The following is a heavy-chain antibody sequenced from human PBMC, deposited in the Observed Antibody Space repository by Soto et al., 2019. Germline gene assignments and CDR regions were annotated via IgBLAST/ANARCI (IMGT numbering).Heavy chain of an antibody. CDR3: ALTYCGGDCYPYYFDY. Sequence: SETLSLTCTVSGGSISSSIYYWGWIRQPPGKGLEWIGSIYYSGSTYYNPSLKSRVTISVDTSKNQFSLKLSSVTAADTAVYYCALTYCGGDCYPYYFDYWGQGTLVTVSS. D-gene: IGHD2-21*02. V-gene: IGHV4-39*01. CDR1: GGSISSSIYY. J-gene: IGHJ4*02. CDR2: IYYSGST.